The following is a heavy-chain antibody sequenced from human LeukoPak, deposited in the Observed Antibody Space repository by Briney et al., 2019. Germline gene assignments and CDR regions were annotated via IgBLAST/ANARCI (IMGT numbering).Heavy chain of an antibody. CDR1: GFTFSSYS. J-gene: IGHJ4*02. CDR3: ARLYWNGVWRD. CDR2: ISSSSSYI. V-gene: IGHV3-21*01. Sequence: PGGSLRLSCAASGFTFSSYSMNWVRQAPGKGREGVSSISSSSSYIYYADSVKGRFTISRDNAKNSLYLQMNSLRAEDTAVYYCARLYWNGVWRDWGQGTLVTVSS. D-gene: IGHD1-1*01.